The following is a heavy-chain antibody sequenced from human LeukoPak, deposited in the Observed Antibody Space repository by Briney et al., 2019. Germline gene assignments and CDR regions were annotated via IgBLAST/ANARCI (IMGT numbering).Heavy chain of an antibody. CDR1: GFTFSSYA. CDR3: VRGDQEASEPAFDY. CDR2: ISSGGSTI. Sequence: GGSLRLSCAASGFTFSSYAMNWVRQAPGKGLEWVSYISSGGSTIYYADSVRGRFTISRDTAKNSLYLEMNSLRDEDTAMYYCVRGDQEASEPAFDYWGQGTLVTVSS. D-gene: IGHD1-14*01. J-gene: IGHJ4*02. V-gene: IGHV3-48*02.